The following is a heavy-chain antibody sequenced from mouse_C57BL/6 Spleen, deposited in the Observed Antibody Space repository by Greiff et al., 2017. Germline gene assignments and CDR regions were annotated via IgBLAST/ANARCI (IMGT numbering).Heavy chain of an antibody. CDR2: IYPSDSET. CDR1: GYTFTSYW. V-gene: IGHV1-61*01. D-gene: IGHD1-1*01. Sequence: QVQLQQPGAELVRPGSSVKLSCKASGYTFTSYWMDWVKQRPGQGLEWIGNIYPSDSETHYNQKFKDKATLTVVKSSSTAYMQLSSLTSEDSAVYYCARGTTVVATDFDYWGQGTTLTVSS. CDR3: ARGTTVVATDFDY. J-gene: IGHJ2*01.